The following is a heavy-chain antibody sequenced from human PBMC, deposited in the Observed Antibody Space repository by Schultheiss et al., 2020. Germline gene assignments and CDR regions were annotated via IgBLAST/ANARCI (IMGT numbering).Heavy chain of an antibody. CDR1: GFSLSTSGMC. CDR3: ARWGGMVAMLKPLDYYYCGMAV. D-gene: IGHD5-12*01. V-gene: IGHV4-61*08. CDR2: IYYSGST. J-gene: IGHJ6*02. Sequence: SETLSLTCTFSGFSLSTSGMCVSWIRQPPGKALEWIGYIYYSGSTNYNPSLKSRVTISVDTSKNQFSLKLSSVTAADTAVYYCARWGGMVAMLKPLDYYYCGMAVWGQGTPVTVSS.